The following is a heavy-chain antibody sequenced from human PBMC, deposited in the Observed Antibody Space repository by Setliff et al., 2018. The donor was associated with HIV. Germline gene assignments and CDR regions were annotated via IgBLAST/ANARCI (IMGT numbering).Heavy chain of an antibody. Sequence: SETLSLTCTVSGGSISSGIHYWNWIRQPAGKGLEWIGRIYSSGSTNYNPSLKSRVTISADTSKNQFSLKLTSVTAADTAVYYCARQPPLSALQVWFGDYWGQGILVTVSS. CDR3: ARQPPLSALQVWFGDY. V-gene: IGHV4-61*02. J-gene: IGHJ4*02. CDR2: IYSSGST. CDR1: GGSISSGIHY. D-gene: IGHD3-10*01.